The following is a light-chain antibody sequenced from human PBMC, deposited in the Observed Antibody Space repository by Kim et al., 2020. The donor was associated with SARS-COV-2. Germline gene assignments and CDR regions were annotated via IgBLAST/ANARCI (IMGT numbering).Light chain of an antibody. J-gene: IGKJ4*01. CDR1: ESVGSY. V-gene: IGKV3-11*01. CDR3: QQSSNWPVT. CDR2: DAF. Sequence: EIVLTQSPATLSLSPGERATLSCRASESVGSYLAWYQQRPGQAPRLLIRDAFDRATGIPARFSGSGSWTDYTLTISSLEPEDFAVYYCQQSSNWPVTFGGGTKVDNK.